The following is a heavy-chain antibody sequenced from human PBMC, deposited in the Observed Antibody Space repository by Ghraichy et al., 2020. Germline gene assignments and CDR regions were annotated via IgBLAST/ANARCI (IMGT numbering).Heavy chain of an antibody. CDR3: ARAGWAPP. CDR2: IRSNSSTI. Sequence: GGALRLSCAASGFTFSNSNMNWVRQAPGKGLEWVSYIRSNSSTIYYADSVKGRFTISRDNSKNSLYLQMSSLRDEDTAVYYCARAGWAPPWGQGTLVTVSS. V-gene: IGHV3-48*02. J-gene: IGHJ5*02. D-gene: IGHD1-26*01. CDR1: GFTFSNSN.